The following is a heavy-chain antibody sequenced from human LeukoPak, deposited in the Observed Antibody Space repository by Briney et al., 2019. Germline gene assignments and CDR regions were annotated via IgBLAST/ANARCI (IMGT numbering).Heavy chain of an antibody. CDR1: GYTFTGYY. J-gene: IGHJ4*02. D-gene: IGHD3-3*01. Sequence: GASVKVSCKASGYTFTGYYMHWVRQVPGQGLEWMGWINPNSGGTNYAQKFQGRVTMTRDTSISTAYMELSRLRSDDTAVYYCARAPDYDFWSGYFYDYWGQGTLVTVSS. CDR2: INPNSGGT. V-gene: IGHV1-2*02. CDR3: ARAPDYDFWSGYFYDY.